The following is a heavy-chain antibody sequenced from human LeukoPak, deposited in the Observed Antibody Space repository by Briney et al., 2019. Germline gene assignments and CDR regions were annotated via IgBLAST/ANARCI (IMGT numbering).Heavy chain of an antibody. CDR1: GFTFSNYW. D-gene: IGHD5-18*01. V-gene: IGHV3-7*04. J-gene: IGHJ4*02. CDR2: IKQDGSEM. CDR3: ARDFRNSYGPTSYYFDY. Sequence: AGSLRLSCAASGFTFSNYWMNWVRQAPGKGLEWVANIKQDGSEMYSVDSVKGRFTISRDNAKNSLYLQMNSLRAEDTAVYYCARDFRNSYGPTSYYFDYWGQGTLVTVSS.